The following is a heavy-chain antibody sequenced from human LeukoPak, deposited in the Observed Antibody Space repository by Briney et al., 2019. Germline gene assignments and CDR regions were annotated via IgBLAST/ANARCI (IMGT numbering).Heavy chain of an antibody. V-gene: IGHV4-59*12. Sequence: KPSETLSLTCTVSGGSISSYYWSWIRQPPGKGLEWIGYIYYSGSTNYNPSLKSRVTISVDTSKNQFSLKLSSVTAADTAVYYCAREGEEVVVAAIVYWGQGTLVTVSS. CDR2: IYYSGST. J-gene: IGHJ4*02. CDR1: GGSISSYY. D-gene: IGHD2-15*01. CDR3: AREGEEVVVAAIVY.